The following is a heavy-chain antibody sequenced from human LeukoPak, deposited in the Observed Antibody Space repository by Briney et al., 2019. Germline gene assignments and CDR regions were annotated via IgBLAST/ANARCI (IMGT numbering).Heavy chain of an antibody. J-gene: IGHJ4*02. CDR2: IYYSGST. Sequence: PSETLSLTCTVSGGSISSYYWSWIRQPPGKGLEWIGYIYYSGSTNYNPSLKSRVTISLDTSKSQFSLKVRYVTAADTAVYYCARDGERGELSLYMDYWGQGTLVTVSS. CDR1: GGSISSYY. D-gene: IGHD3-16*02. CDR3: ARDGERGELSLYMDY. V-gene: IGHV4-59*12.